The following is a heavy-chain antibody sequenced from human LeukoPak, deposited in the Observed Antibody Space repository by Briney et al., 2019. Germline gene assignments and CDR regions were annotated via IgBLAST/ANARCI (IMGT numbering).Heavy chain of an antibody. J-gene: IGHJ4*02. CDR3: ARDRRGRFGESNIDY. Sequence: ASVKVSCKASGYTFTGYYTHWVRQAPGQGLEWMGWINPNSGATNYAQKFQGRVTMTRDTSISTASMELSSLKPDDTAVYYCARDRRGRFGESNIDYWGQGTLVTVSS. V-gene: IGHV1-2*02. CDR1: GYTFTGYY. CDR2: INPNSGAT. D-gene: IGHD3-10*01.